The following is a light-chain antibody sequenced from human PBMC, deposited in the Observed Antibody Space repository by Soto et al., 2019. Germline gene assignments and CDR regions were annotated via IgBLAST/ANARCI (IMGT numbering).Light chain of an antibody. V-gene: IGKV1-9*01. Sequence: QLTQSPSSLSASVGDRVTITCRASQDISRYLAWYQQRAGKAPKLLIYGVSALQSGVPSRFTGSGSGTEFTLTISSLQPEDFATYHCQQLQRAPFTFGPGTTVDV. CDR3: QQLQRAPFT. J-gene: IGKJ3*01. CDR1: QDISRY. CDR2: GVS.